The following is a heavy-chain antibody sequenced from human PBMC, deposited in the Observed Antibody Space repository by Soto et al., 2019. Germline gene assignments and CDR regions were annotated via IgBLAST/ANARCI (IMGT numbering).Heavy chain of an antibody. CDR1: GYIFSDYG. CDR3: ARPLTYPDHLDI. D-gene: IGHD2-2*01. CDR2: ISAYNGNT. J-gene: IGHJ3*02. Sequence: ASVKVSCKSSGYIFSDYGITWVRQAPGQGLEWMGWISAYNGNTDYAQKFQDRLTLATDTSTSTAYMELRSLRSDDTALYYCARPLTYPDHLDIWGQGTMVTVSS. V-gene: IGHV1-18*01.